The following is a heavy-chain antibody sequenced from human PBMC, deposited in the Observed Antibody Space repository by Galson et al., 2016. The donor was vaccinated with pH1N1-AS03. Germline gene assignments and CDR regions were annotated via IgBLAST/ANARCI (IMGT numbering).Heavy chain of an antibody. CDR2: IYYTGMT. V-gene: IGHV4-59*08. CDR1: SGFISGYY. J-gene: IGHJ4*02. D-gene: IGHD2-8*01. CDR3: ARQNGHRLLWDY. Sequence: ETLSLTCSVSSGFISGYYWSWIRQPPGKGLEWIGYIYYTGMTNYNPSLKSRVTISVDTSKNQFSLKLSSVTAADTAIYYCARQNGHRLLWDYWGQGTLVTVSS.